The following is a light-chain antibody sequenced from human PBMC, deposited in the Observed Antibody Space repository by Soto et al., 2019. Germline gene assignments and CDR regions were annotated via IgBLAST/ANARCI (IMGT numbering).Light chain of an antibody. V-gene: IGKV1-39*01. Sequence: DIQMTQSPSSLSASVGDRVTITCRASQTISSFLNWYQQKPGKAPKLLIYAASSLQSGVPSRFSGSGSGTGFTLTISSLQPEDFATYYGHQSYTTPLTFGGGTKVEIK. CDR1: QTISSF. J-gene: IGKJ4*01. CDR2: AAS. CDR3: HQSYTTPLT.